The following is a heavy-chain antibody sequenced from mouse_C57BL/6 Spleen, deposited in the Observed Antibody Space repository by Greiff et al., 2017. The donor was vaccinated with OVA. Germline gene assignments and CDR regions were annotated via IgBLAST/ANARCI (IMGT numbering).Heavy chain of an antibody. CDR2: ISDGGSYT. Sequence: VQLKESGGGLVKPGGSLKLSCAASGFTFSSYAMSWVRQTPEKRLEWVATISDGGSYTYYPDNVQGRFTISRDNAKNNRYLQMSHLKSEDTAMYYCARGSNWDVFAYWGQGTLVTVSA. CDR3: ARGSNWDVFAY. V-gene: IGHV5-4*01. CDR1: GFTFSSYA. J-gene: IGHJ3*01. D-gene: IGHD4-1*01.